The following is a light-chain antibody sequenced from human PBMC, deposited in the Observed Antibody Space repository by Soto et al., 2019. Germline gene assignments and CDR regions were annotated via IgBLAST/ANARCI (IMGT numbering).Light chain of an antibody. Sequence: QSVLTQPASVSGSPGQSITISCTGTSSDVGGYNYVSWYQQHPGKAPKLMIYDVSNRPSGVSNRFSGSKSGNTASLTISGLQAEDEDDYYCRSYTRSSTLMVFGGGTKRTVL. V-gene: IGLV2-14*01. CDR1: SSDVGGYNY. J-gene: IGLJ2*01. CDR2: DVS. CDR3: RSYTRSSTLMV.